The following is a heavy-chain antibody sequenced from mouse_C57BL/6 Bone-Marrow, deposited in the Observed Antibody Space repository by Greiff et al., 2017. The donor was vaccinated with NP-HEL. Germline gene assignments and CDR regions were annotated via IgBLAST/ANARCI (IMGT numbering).Heavy chain of an antibody. J-gene: IGHJ3*01. D-gene: IGHD1-1*01. CDR3: ARPYYDGGSGGFAY. V-gene: IGHV5-12*01. Sequence: EVKLVESGGGLVQPGGSLKLSCAASGFTFSDYYMYWVRQTPEKRLEWVAYISNGGGSTYYPDTVKGRFTISRDNAKNTLYLQMSRLKSEDTAKYYCARPYYDGGSGGFAYWGQGTLVTVSA. CDR1: GFTFSDYY. CDR2: ISNGGGST.